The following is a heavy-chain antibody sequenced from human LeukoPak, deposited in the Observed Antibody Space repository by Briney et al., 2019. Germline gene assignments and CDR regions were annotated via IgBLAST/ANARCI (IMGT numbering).Heavy chain of an antibody. CDR1: GFTFSSYW. J-gene: IGHJ4*02. V-gene: IGHV3-7*04. CDR2: IKQDGSEK. Sequence: GGSLRLSCAASGFTFSSYWMTWVRQAPGKGLEWVANIKQDGSEKYYVDSVKGRFTISRDNAKNSLYLQMNSLRAEDTAVYYCARDRLRGEVATIPFYWGQGTLVTVSS. D-gene: IGHD5-12*01. CDR3: ARDRLRGEVATIPFY.